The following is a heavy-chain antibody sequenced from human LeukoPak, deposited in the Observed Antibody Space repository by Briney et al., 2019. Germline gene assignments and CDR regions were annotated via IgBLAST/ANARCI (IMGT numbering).Heavy chain of an antibody. J-gene: IGHJ3*02. Sequence: GGSPRLSCVGSGFMFSDYYMSWIRQAPGKGLEWVSYISNDSVDKYYVDSVRGRFTISRDNAKKSMYLQMSGLRVEDTAVYYCARRDWVSGAVRAFDIWGQGTMVTASS. CDR2: ISNDSVDK. CDR3: ARRDWVSGAVRAFDI. CDR1: GFMFSDYY. V-gene: IGHV3-11*04. D-gene: IGHD3-3*01.